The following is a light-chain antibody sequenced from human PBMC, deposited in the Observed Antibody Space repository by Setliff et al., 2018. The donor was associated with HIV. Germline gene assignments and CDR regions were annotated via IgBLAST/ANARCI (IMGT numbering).Light chain of an antibody. Sequence: SVLAQPASVSGSPGQSITISCTGTSSDVGGYNYVSWYQQHPGKAPKLMISDVSNRPSGVSNRFSGSKSGNTASLTISGLQAEDEADYYCSSYTSSTPLYVFGTGTKSPS. V-gene: IGLV2-14*03. CDR2: DVS. CDR1: SSDVGGYNY. CDR3: SSYTSSTPLYV. J-gene: IGLJ1*01.